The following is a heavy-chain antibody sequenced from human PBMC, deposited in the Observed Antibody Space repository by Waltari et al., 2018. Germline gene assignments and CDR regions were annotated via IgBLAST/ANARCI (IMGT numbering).Heavy chain of an antibody. Sequence: QVQLQESGPGLVKPSQTLSLTCTVSGGSISSGSYYWSWIRQPAGKGLEWIGRIYTRGSTNYNPSLKSRVTISVDTSKNQFSLKLSSVTAADTAVYYCARDRGYGDSDYWGQGTLVTVSS. D-gene: IGHD4-17*01. CDR2: IYTRGST. V-gene: IGHV4-61*02. CDR3: ARDRGYGDSDY. CDR1: GGSISSGSYY. J-gene: IGHJ4*02.